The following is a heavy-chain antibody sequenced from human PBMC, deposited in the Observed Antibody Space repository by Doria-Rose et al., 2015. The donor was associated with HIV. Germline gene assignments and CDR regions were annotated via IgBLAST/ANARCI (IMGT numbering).Heavy chain of an antibody. D-gene: IGHD6-13*01. J-gene: IGHJ4*02. CDR3: ARIKSSRWYHKYYFDF. Sequence: QITLKESSPVLVKPTETLTLTCTVSGVSLSSPGMGVSWIRQPPGKALEWLANTFSDDERSYNTSLKSRLTISRGTSKSQVVLTITDMDPVDTATYYCARIKSSRWYHKYYFDFWGQGTLVIVSA. V-gene: IGHV2-26*01. CDR1: GVSLSSPGMG. CDR2: TFSDDER.